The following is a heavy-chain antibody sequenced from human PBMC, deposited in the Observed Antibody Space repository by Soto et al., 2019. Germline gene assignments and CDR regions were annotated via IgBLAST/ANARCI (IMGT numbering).Heavy chain of an antibody. J-gene: IGHJ4*02. CDR2: ISGSGGST. CDR3: ARVVSSGSYYPVDY. CDR1: GFTFSSYA. V-gene: IGHV3-23*01. Sequence: GGSLRLSCAASGFTFSSYAMSWVRQAPGKGLEWVSAISGSGGSTYYADSVKGRFTISRDNAKNTLYLQMNSLRAEDTAVYYCARVVSSGSYYPVDYWGQGTLVTVSS. D-gene: IGHD3-10*01.